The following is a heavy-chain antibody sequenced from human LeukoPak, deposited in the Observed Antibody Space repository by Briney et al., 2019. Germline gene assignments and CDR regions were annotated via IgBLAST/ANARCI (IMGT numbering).Heavy chain of an antibody. CDR2: IHYSGST. Sequence: SETLSLTCTVSGGSLTSYYWNWIRQPPGKGLEWIGYIHYSGSTDYNPPPKSRVTISVDTSKNQFSLNLRSVTAADTAVYYCARDKVPGDYWGQGTLVTVSS. CDR1: GGSLTSYY. CDR3: ARDKVPGDY. V-gene: IGHV4-59*01. J-gene: IGHJ4*02.